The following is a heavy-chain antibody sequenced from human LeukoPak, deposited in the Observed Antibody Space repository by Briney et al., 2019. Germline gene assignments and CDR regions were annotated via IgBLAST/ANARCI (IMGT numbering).Heavy chain of an antibody. CDR3: ARDLRYFDWLDDY. CDR1: GFTFSNYA. J-gene: IGHJ4*02. CDR2: VVGSGSST. Sequence: GGSLRLSCAASGFTFSNYAMSWVRQAPGKGLECVSAVVGSGSSTYYADSVTGRFTISRDNSRNTLYLQMNSLRAEDTAVYYCARDLRYFDWLDDYWSQGTLVTVSS. V-gene: IGHV3-23*01. D-gene: IGHD3-9*01.